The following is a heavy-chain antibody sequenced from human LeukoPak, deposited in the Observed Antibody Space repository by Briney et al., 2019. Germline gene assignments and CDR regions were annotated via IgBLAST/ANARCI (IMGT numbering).Heavy chain of an antibody. Sequence: PSETLSLTCAVSGGSISSSNWWSWVRQPPGKGLEWIGEIYHSGSTNYNPSLKSRVTISVDTSKNQFSLKLSSVTAADTAVYYCAREGSGSYPERYYFDYWGQGTLVTVSS. J-gene: IGHJ4*02. D-gene: IGHD1-26*01. CDR2: IYHSGST. V-gene: IGHV4-4*02. CDR3: AREGSGSYPERYYFDY. CDR1: GGSISSSNW.